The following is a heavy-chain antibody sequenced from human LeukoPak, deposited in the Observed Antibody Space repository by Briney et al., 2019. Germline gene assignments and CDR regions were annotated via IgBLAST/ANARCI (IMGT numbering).Heavy chain of an antibody. CDR1: GFTFSSYG. CDR2: ISGSGGTT. CDR3: ARAKRNAFDI. J-gene: IGHJ3*02. V-gene: IGHV3-23*01. Sequence: GGSLRLSCAASGFTFSSYGMSWVRQAPGKGLEWVSAISGSGGTTYYADPVKGRFTISRDNAKSSLYLQMNSLRAEDTAVYYCARAKRNAFDIWGQGTMVTVSS.